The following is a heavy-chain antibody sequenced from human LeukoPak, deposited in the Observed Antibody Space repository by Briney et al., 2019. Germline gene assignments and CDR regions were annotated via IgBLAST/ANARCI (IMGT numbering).Heavy chain of an antibody. V-gene: IGHV3-7*01. J-gene: IGHJ3*02. D-gene: IGHD1-26*01. Sequence: PGGSLRLSCVGSGFTYSSYWMSWVRQAPGKGLEWVANIKQDGSQKFYGDPVKGRFTIYRDNAKNSLYLQMNSLRAEDTAVYFCARHSGRQGYAFDIWGQGTMVTVSS. CDR3: ARHSGRQGYAFDI. CDR1: GFTYSSYW. CDR2: IKQDGSQK.